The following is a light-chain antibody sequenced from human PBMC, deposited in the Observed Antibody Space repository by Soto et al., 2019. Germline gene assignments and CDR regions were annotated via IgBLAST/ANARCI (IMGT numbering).Light chain of an antibody. CDR3: QQYNRYSSWT. Sequence: DIQMTQSPSTLSASVGDRVTITCRASQSISSWLAWYQQKPGKAPKLLIYKASSLESGVPSRFSGSGSGTEFTLTISRLQPDDFATYYCQQYNRYSSWTFGQGTKLEIK. CDR2: KAS. V-gene: IGKV1-5*03. CDR1: QSISSW. J-gene: IGKJ2*02.